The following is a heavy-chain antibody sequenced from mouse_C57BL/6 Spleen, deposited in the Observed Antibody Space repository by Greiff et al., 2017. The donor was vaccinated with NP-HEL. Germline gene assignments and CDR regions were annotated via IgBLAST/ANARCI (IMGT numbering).Heavy chain of an antibody. J-gene: IGHJ2*01. V-gene: IGHV1-26*01. D-gene: IGHD2-2*01. CDR2: INPNNGGT. CDR3: ARGEPMVTTGDY. Sequence: EVKLQQSGPELVKPGASVKISCKASGYTFTDYYMNWVKQSHGKSLEWIGDINPNNGGTSYNQKFKGKATLTVDKSSSTAYMELRSLTSEDSAVYYCARGEPMVTTGDYWGQGTTLTVSS. CDR1: GYTFTDYY.